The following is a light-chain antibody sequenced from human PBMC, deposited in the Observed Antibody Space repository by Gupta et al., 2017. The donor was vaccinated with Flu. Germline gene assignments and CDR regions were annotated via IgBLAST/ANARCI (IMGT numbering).Light chain of an antibody. V-gene: IGKV1-37*01. CDR3: QRTYNSPPST. Sequence: MQLSYSPSSLSASVGDRVTIPCRVSQGISSYLNWYRQKPGKVPKLLIYSASNLQSRVPARFSGSGSGTDFTLTISSLQPEDVAIYYGQRTYNSPPSTFGQGTKLEIK. J-gene: IGKJ2*01. CDR1: QGISSY. CDR2: SAS.